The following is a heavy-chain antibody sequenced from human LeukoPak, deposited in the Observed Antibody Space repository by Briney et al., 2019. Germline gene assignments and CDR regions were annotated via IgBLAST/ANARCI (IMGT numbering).Heavy chain of an antibody. V-gene: IGHV3-7*01. CDR3: ARRGYYDSSGYDY. D-gene: IGHD3-22*01. Sequence: NPGGSLRLSCAASGFTFSSYWMSWVRQAPGKGLEWVANIKQDGSEKYYVDSVKGRFTISRDNAKNSLYLQINSLRAEDTAIYYCARRGYYDSSGYDYWGQGTLVTVSS. CDR2: IKQDGSEK. J-gene: IGHJ4*02. CDR1: GFTFSSYW.